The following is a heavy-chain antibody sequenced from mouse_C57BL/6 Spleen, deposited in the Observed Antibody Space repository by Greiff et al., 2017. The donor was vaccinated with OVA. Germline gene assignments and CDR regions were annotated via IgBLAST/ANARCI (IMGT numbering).Heavy chain of an antibody. D-gene: IGHD2-2*01. Sequence: VHVKQSGAELVRPGASVKLSCTASGFNIKDDYMHWVKQRPEQGLEWIGWIDPENGDTEYASKFQGKATITADTSSNTAYLQLSSLTSEDTAVYYCITGRGLPFAYWGQGTLVTVSA. V-gene: IGHV14-4*01. CDR3: ITGRGLPFAY. CDR1: GFNIKDDY. J-gene: IGHJ3*01. CDR2: IDPENGDT.